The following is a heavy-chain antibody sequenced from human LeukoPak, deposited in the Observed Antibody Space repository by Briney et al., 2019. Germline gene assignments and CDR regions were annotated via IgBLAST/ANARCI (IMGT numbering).Heavy chain of an antibody. J-gene: IGHJ6*02. CDR1: GYTFTGYY. D-gene: IGHD3-3*01. V-gene: IGHV1-2*02. Sequence: ASVKVSCKASGYTFTGYYMHWVRQAPGQGLEWMGWINPNSGGTNYAQKFQGRVTMTRDTSISTAYMELSRLRSDDTAVYYCASDLGQDFWSGPFLIMEVWGQGTTVTVSS. CDR3: ASDLGQDFWSGPFLIMEV. CDR2: INPNSGGT.